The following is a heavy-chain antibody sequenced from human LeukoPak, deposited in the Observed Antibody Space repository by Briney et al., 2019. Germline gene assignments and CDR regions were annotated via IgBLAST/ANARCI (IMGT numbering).Heavy chain of an antibody. CDR1: GGSISSGGYS. V-gene: IGHV4-30-2*01. D-gene: IGHD5-18*01. Sequence: SETLSLTCAVSGGSISSGGYSWSWIRQAPGEGLEWIGYIFHSGSTKYSPSLKSRVTISVDRPKNQFSLKLSSVTAADTAVYYCARGPLAYNFGEFDYWGQGALVTVSS. CDR3: ARGPLAYNFGEFDY. CDR2: IFHSGST. J-gene: IGHJ4*02.